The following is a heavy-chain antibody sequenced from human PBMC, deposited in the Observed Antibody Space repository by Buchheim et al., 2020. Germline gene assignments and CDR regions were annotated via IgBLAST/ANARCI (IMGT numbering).Heavy chain of an antibody. J-gene: IGHJ4*02. CDR3: ARADHSTSSGFDL. V-gene: IGHV3-48*04. Sequence: EVQLLESGGGLIQPGGSLRLSCAVSGFTFRSYSMGWVRQAPGKGLEWVSDISSSGNTKNYADSVKGRFTISRDNAKTSLYFQMNSLRAEDTAVYYCARADHSTSSGFDLWGQGTL. CDR2: ISSSGNTK. D-gene: IGHD6-6*01. CDR1: GFTFRSYS.